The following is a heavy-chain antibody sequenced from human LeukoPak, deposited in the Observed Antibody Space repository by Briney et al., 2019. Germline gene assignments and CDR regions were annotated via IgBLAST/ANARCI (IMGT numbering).Heavy chain of an antibody. Sequence: GGSLRLSCAASGFTFSSYGMHWVRQAPGKGLEWVAVISYDGSNKYYADSVKGRFTISRDNSKNTLYLQMNSLRAEDTAVYYCARLVYCGGDCYSYYFDYWGQGTLDTVSS. D-gene: IGHD2-21*02. CDR1: GFTFSSYG. V-gene: IGHV3-30*03. J-gene: IGHJ4*02. CDR2: ISYDGSNK. CDR3: ARLVYCGGDCYSYYFDY.